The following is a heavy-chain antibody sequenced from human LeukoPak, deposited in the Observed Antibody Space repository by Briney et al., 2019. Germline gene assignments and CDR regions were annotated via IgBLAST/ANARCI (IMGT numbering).Heavy chain of an antibody. D-gene: IGHD4/OR15-4a*01. V-gene: IGHV3-15*01. J-gene: IGHJ4*02. CDR1: GFTFSNAW. CDR2: IKRETDGGTT. Sequence: GGSLRLSCAASGFTFSNAWMSWVRQAPGKGLERVGRIKRETDGGTTDYAAPVKGRFTISRDDSKNTLYLQMNSLKTEDTAVYYCTTGLSYWGQGTLVTVSS. CDR3: TTGLSY.